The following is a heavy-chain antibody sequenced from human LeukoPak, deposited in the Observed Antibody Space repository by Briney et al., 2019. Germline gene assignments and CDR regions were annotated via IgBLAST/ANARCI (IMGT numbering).Heavy chain of an antibody. CDR3: ARLRGSNYYYYYYMDV. V-gene: IGHV4-59*01. D-gene: IGHD3-10*01. CDR2: IYYSGST. Sequence: PSETLSLTCTVSGGSISSYYWSWIRQPPGKGLEWIGYIYYSGSTNYNPSLKSRVTIAVDTSKNQFSLKLRSVTAADTAVYYCARLRGSNYYYYYYMDVWGKGTTVTISS. J-gene: IGHJ6*03. CDR1: GGSISSYY.